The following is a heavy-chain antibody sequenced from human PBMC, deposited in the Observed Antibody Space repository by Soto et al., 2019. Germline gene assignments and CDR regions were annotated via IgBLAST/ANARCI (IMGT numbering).Heavy chain of an antibody. V-gene: IGHV4-59*12. CDR2: IYYSGTT. CDR3: ARGADSKRWYSLDH. CDR1: GGSISSNY. Sequence: SETLSLTCTVSGGSISSNYWSWIRQPPGKGLEWIGYIYYSGTTNYNPSLKSRVTISVDTSKNQFSLKLDSVTAADTAVYYCARGADSKRWYSLDHWGQGTLVTVSS. J-gene: IGHJ5*02. D-gene: IGHD3-22*01.